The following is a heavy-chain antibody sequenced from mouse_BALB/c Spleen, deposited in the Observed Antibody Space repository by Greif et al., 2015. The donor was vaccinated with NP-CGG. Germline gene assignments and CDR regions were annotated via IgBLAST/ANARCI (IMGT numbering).Heavy chain of an antibody. J-gene: IGHJ4*01. Sequence: QVQLKQSGAELVKPGASVKLSCKASGYTFTSYWMHWVKQRPGQGLEWIGEINPSNGRTNYNEKFKSKATLTVDKSSGTAYMQLSSLTSEDSAVYYCAPITTATYAMDYWGQGTSVTVSS. CDR2: INPSNGRT. CDR1: GYTFTSYW. V-gene: IGHV1S81*02. CDR3: APITTATYAMDY. D-gene: IGHD1-2*01.